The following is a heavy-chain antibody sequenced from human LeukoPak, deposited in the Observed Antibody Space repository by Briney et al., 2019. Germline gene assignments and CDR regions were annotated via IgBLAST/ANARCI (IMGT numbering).Heavy chain of an antibody. D-gene: IGHD6-13*01. Sequence: GGSLRLSCAASGFTFSSYEMNWVRQAPGKGLEWVSYISSSGSTIYYADSVKGRFTISRDNAKNSLYLQMNSLRAEDTAVYYCARRRGGSSSWYRYYYYMDVWGKGTTVTVSS. CDR3: ARRRGGSSSWYRYYYYMDV. J-gene: IGHJ6*03. V-gene: IGHV3-48*03. CDR1: GFTFSSYE. CDR2: ISSSGSTI.